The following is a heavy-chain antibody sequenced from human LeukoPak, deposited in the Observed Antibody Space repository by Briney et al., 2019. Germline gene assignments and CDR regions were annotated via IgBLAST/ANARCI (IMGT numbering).Heavy chain of an antibody. CDR2: ISSSSSYI. D-gene: IGHD3-22*01. CDR3: VAYDSSGYYYVRPSPNAFDI. J-gene: IGHJ3*02. CDR1: GFTFSSYS. Sequence: GGSLRLSCAASGFTFSSYSMNWVRQAPGKGLEWVSSISSSSSYIYYADSVKGRFTISRDNAKNSLYLQMNSLRAEDTAVYYCVAYDSSGYYYVRPSPNAFDIWGQGTMVTVSS. V-gene: IGHV3-21*01.